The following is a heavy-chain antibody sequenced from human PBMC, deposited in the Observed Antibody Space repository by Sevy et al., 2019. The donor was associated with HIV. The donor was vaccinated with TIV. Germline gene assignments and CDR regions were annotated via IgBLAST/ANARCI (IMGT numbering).Heavy chain of an antibody. D-gene: IGHD3-22*01. CDR2: ISAYNGNT. V-gene: IGHV1-18*01. CDR1: GYTFTSYG. J-gene: IGHJ4*02. Sequence: ASVKVSCEASGYTFTSYGIIWVRQAPGQGLEWMGWISAYNGNTNYAQRLQGRVTMTTDTSTGTAYMELTSLRSDDTAEYYGARGPRKYYGSSGYYYPPSYWGQGTLVTVSS. CDR3: ARGPRKYYGSSGYYYPPSY.